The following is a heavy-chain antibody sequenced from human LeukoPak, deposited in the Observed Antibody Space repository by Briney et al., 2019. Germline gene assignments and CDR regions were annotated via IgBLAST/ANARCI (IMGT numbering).Heavy chain of an antibody. CDR3: ASRGSGSSDY. J-gene: IGHJ4*02. CDR2: IIPILGIA. Sequence: ASVTLSFKASGGTFSSYAISWVRQAPGQGLEWMGRIIPILGIASYAQKFQGRVTITADKSTSTAYMELSSLRSEDTAVYYCASRGSGSSDYWGQGTLVTVSS. CDR1: GGTFSSYA. V-gene: IGHV1-69*04. D-gene: IGHD3-10*01.